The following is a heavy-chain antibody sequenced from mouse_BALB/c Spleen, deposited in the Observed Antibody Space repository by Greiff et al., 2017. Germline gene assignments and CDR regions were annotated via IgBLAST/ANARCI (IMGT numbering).Heavy chain of an antibody. Sequence: EVKLVESGGGLVKPGGSLKLSCAASGFTFSSFGMHWVRQAPEKGLEWVAYISSGSSTIYYADTVKGRFTISRDNPKNTLFLQMTSLRSEDTAMYYCARCLYYGSSYFDYWGQGTTLTVSS. CDR2: ISSGSSTI. CDR1: GFTFSSFG. J-gene: IGHJ2*01. CDR3: ARCLYYGSSYFDY. D-gene: IGHD1-1*01. V-gene: IGHV5-17*02.